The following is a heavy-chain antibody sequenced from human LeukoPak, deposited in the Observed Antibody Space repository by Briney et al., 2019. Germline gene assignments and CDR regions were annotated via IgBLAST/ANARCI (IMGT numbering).Heavy chain of an antibody. CDR2: INHSGST. V-gene: IGHV4-34*01. D-gene: IGHD3-3*01. Sequence: ASETLSLTCAVYGGSFSGYYWSWIRQPPGKGLEWIGEINHSGSTNYNPSLKSRVTISVDTSKNQFSLKLSSVTAADTAVYYCARVGVRFLEWLRGRYFDLWGQGTLVTVSS. J-gene: IGHJ5*02. CDR3: ARVGVRFLEWLRGRYFDL. CDR1: GGSFSGYY.